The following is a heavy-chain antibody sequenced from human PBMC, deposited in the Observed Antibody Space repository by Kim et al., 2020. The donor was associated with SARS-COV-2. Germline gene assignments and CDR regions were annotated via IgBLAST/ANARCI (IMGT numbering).Heavy chain of an antibody. Sequence: SNKSDADSVKGRFTISRDNSKNTLYLQMNSLRAEDTAVYYCARIEQRGFDYWGQGTLVTVSS. CDR2: SNK. J-gene: IGHJ4*02. CDR3: ARIEQRGFDY. V-gene: IGHV3-30*03. D-gene: IGHD6-25*01.